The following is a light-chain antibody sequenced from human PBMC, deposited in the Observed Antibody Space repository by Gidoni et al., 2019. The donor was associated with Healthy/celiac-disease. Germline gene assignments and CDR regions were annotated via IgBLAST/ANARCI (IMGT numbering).Light chain of an antibody. CDR2: AES. J-gene: IGKJ1*01. V-gene: IGKV1-39*01. Sequence: DIQKTQSPSFLSASVGDRVTITCRASQRISSYLNWYQQKPGKAPKLLIYAESSLQSGVPSRFSGSGSGTDFTLTISSLQTEDFATYYCQQSYSTPPTFGQGTKVEIK. CDR3: QQSYSTPPT. CDR1: QRISSY.